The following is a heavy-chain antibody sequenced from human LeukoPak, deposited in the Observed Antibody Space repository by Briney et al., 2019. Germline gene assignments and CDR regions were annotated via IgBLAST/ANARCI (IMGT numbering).Heavy chain of an antibody. Sequence: RPSETLSLTCTVSGGSISSYYWSWIRQPPGKGLEWIGYIYYSGSTNYNPSLKSRVTISVDTSKNQFSLKLSSVTAADTAVYYCARYDYGSGYPGSWLDPWGQGTLVTVSS. CDR1: GGSISSYY. D-gene: IGHD3-10*01. V-gene: IGHV4-59*08. CDR2: IYYSGST. CDR3: ARYDYGSGYPGSWLDP. J-gene: IGHJ5*02.